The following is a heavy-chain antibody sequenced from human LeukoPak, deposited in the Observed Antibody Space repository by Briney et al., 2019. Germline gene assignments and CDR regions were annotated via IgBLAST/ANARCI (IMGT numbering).Heavy chain of an antibody. CDR3: ARAGYCSSTSCGGLDY. CDR1: GFTFSSYG. D-gene: IGHD2-2*01. V-gene: IGHV3-33*01. CDR2: IWYDGSNK. J-gene: IGHJ4*02. Sequence: GGSLRLSCAASGFTFSSYGMHWVRQAPGKGLEWVAVIWYDGSNKYYADSMKGRFTISRDNSKNTLYLQMNSLRAEDTAVYYCARAGYCSSTSCGGLDYWGQGTLVTVSS.